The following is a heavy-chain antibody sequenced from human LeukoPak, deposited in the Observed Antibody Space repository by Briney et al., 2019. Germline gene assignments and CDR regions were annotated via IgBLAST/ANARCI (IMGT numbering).Heavy chain of an antibody. D-gene: IGHD3-22*01. V-gene: IGHV4-4*07. CDR2: IYTSGST. CDR1: GGSISSYY. Sequence: SETLSLTCTVSGGSISSYYWSWLRQPAGKGLEWIGRIYTSGSTNYNPSLKSRVTISVDTSKNQFSLKLSSVTAADTAVYYCAREGYYYDSSGSYWGQGTLVTVSS. CDR3: AREGYYYDSSGSY. J-gene: IGHJ4*02.